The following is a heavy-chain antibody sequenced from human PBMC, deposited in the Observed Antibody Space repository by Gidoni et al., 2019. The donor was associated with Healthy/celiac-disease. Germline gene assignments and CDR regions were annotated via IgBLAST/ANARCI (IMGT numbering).Heavy chain of an antibody. Sequence: SVKGRFTISRDNAKNTLYLQMNSLRAEDTAVYYCARDGGVGIVVVYWYFDLWGRGTLVTVSS. V-gene: IGHV3-74*01. CDR3: ARDGGVGIVVVYWYFDL. D-gene: IGHD3-22*01. J-gene: IGHJ2*01.